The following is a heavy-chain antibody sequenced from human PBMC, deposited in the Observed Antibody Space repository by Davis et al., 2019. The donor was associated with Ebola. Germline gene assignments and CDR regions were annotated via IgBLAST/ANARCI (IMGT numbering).Heavy chain of an antibody. J-gene: IGHJ4*02. CDR2: IIPTISPS. V-gene: IGHV1-69*13. Sequence: SVKVSCKASGGTFSSYGISWVRQAPGQGLEWMGGIIPTISPSIYAQKFQGRVTITADESTNTAYMELTSLTSEDTAVYYCATGQDSIDHKFDYWGQGTLVTVSS. D-gene: IGHD1-14*01. CDR1: GGTFSSYG. CDR3: ATGQDSIDHKFDY.